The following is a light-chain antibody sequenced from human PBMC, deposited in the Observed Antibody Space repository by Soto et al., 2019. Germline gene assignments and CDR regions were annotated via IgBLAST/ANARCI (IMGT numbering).Light chain of an antibody. J-gene: IGLJ1*01. CDR2: SNN. CDR1: SSNIGSNY. Sequence: QSVLTQPPSASGTPGQRVTISCSGSSSNIGSNYVYWYQQLPGTAPKLLIYSNNQRPSGVPDRFSGSKSGTSASLAISGLRSEDEADYYCSSHNTIGTLQVFGPGTKLTVL. CDR3: SSHNTIGTLQV. V-gene: IGLV1-47*02.